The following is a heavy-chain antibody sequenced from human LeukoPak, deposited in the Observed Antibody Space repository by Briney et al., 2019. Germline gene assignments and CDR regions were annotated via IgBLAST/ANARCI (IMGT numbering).Heavy chain of an antibody. V-gene: IGHV4-59*01. CDR1: GGSISSYY. CDR3: ARGVYIAAAQYAY. J-gene: IGHJ4*02. CDR2: IYYSGTT. Sequence: SETLSLTCTVSGGSISSYYWSWIRQPPGKGLEWTGYIYYSGTTNYNPSLKSRVTISVDTSKNQFSLKLSSVTAADTAVYYCARGVYIAAAQYAYWGQGTLVTVSS. D-gene: IGHD6-13*01.